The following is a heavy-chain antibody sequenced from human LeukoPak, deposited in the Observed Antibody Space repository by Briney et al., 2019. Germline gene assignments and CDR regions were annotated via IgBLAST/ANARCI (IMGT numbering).Heavy chain of an antibody. Sequence: SAKVSCKASGGTFSTYPISWVRQAPGQGLEWMGGIIPVFGAANYAQKFQGRVTITTDESTSTAYMELSGLRSEDTAVYYCAREFSRYCSSTNCFDYFDYWGQGTLVTVSS. CDR1: GGTFSTYP. D-gene: IGHD2-2*01. CDR2: IIPVFGAA. V-gene: IGHV1-69*05. CDR3: AREFSRYCSSTNCFDYFDY. J-gene: IGHJ4*02.